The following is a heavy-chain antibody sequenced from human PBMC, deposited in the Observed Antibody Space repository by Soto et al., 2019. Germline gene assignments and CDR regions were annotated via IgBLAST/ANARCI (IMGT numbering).Heavy chain of an antibody. V-gene: IGHV1-69*13. Sequence: SVKVSCKASGGTFSSYAISWVRQAPGQGLEWMGGIIPIFGTANYAQKFQGRVTITADESTSTAYMELSSLRSEDTAVYYCARVYYYDSSGYPTLDYWGQGTLVTVSS. CDR3: ARVYYYDSSGYPTLDY. CDR1: GGTFSSYA. J-gene: IGHJ4*02. D-gene: IGHD3-22*01. CDR2: IIPIFGTA.